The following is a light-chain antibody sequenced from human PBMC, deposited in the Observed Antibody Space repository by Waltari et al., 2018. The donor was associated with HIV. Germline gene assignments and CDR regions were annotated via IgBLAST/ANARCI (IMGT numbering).Light chain of an antibody. CDR2: EVN. CDR3: SSYTTTYTYV. CDR1: SSDVGGYNS. J-gene: IGLJ1*01. Sequence: QSALTQPASVSGSPGKSITISCSGTSSDVGGYNSVSWYQQRPGKAPKLIIYEVNSRPSGLSDRFSGSKSGNTASLTISGLQVEDEADYYCSSYTTTYTYVFGSGTKVTVL. V-gene: IGLV2-14*03.